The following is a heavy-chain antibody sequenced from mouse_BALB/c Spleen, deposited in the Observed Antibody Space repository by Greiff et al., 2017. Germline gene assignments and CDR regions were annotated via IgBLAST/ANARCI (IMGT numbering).Heavy chain of an antibody. Sequence: VQLQQSGPELVKPGASVKISCKASGYSFTGYFMNWVKQSHGKSLEWIGRINPYNGDTFYNQKFKSKATLTVDKSSSTAYMQLSSLTSEDSAVYYSAKRDGNYVFAYWGQGTLVTVSA. D-gene: IGHD2-1*01. CDR2: INPYNGDT. J-gene: IGHJ3*01. CDR1: GYSFTGYF. V-gene: IGHV1-20*01. CDR3: AKRDGNYVFAY.